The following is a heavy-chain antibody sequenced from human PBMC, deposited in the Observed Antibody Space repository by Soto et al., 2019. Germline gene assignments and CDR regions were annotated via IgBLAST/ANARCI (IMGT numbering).Heavy chain of an antibody. CDR1: GGSFSSYT. J-gene: IGHJ4*02. Sequence: QVQLVQSGAEVKKPGSAVKVSCKSSGGSFSSYTISWMLQAPGKGLEWMRRIIPILGIANYAQKFQGRVTITADKSTSTAYMELSSLRSEDTAVYYCARSGGDSSGWYFDYWGQGTLVTVSS. CDR2: IIPILGIA. V-gene: IGHV1-69*02. D-gene: IGHD6-19*01. CDR3: ARSGGDSSGWYFDY.